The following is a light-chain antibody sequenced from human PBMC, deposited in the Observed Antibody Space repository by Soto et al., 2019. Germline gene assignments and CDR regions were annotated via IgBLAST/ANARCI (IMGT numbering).Light chain of an antibody. Sequence: DIILTQSPAIVSVSPGERATLSCRASRSDSTNLAWYQHKHGQTPRLLIYGASTRVTDIPPRFSGSGSGTEFTLTINYLKSEDFGVYYCQQYDKTVPPVTFGGGTKVEI. V-gene: IGKV3-15*01. CDR3: QQYDKTVPPVT. CDR2: GAS. CDR1: RSDSTN. J-gene: IGKJ4*01.